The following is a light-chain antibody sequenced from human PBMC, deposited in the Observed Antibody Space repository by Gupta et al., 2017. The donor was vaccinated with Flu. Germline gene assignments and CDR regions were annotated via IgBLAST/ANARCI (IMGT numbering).Light chain of an antibody. CDR2: HDA. Sequence: SSVLTQPPSVSVFPGQPATIPCSGNKLGDKYASWYQHKAGQPPILILYHDAKRPSGIPERFSGSNSGNTATLTVSETQVVDEADYYCQAWDSGVVVFGGGTKLTVL. CDR3: QAWDSGVVV. V-gene: IGLV3-1*01. J-gene: IGLJ2*01. CDR1: KLGDKY.